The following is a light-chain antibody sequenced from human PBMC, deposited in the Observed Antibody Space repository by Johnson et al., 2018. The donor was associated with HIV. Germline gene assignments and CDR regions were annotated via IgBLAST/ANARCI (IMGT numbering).Light chain of an antibody. CDR2: DNN. CDR1: SSNIGNNY. CDR3: AAWDDSLNGQV. Sequence: QSVLTQPPSVSAAPGQKVTISCSGSSSNIGNNYVSWYQQLPGTAPKLLIYDNNQRPSGVPDRFSGSKSGTSASLAISGLQAEDAADYYCAAWDDSLNGQVFGTGTKVTVL. V-gene: IGLV1-51*01. J-gene: IGLJ1*01.